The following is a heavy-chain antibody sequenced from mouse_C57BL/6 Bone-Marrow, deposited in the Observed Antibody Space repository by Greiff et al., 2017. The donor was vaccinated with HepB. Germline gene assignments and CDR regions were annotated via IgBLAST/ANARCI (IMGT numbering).Heavy chain of an antibody. Sequence: VQLQQSGAELVRPGASVKLSWTASGFNIKDDYMHWVKQRPEQGLEWIGWIDPENGDTEYASKFQGKATITADTSSNTAYLQLSSLTSEDTAVYYCTTSQFDYWGQGTTLTVSS. CDR2: IDPENGDT. CDR3: TTSQFDY. CDR1: GFNIKDDY. V-gene: IGHV14-4*01. J-gene: IGHJ2*01.